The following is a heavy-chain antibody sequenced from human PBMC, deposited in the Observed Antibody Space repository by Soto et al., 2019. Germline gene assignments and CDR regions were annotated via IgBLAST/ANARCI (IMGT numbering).Heavy chain of an antibody. CDR1: GGSISSGDYY. D-gene: IGHD3-16*02. V-gene: IGHV4-30-4*01. CDR2: IYYSGST. Sequence: PSETLSLTCTVSGGSISSGDYYWSWIRQPPGKGLEWIGYIYYSGSTYYNPSLKSRVTISVDTSKTQFSLKLSSVTAADTAVYYCARVRSRLGELSLVYYGMDVWGQGTTVTVSS. J-gene: IGHJ6*02. CDR3: ARVRSRLGELSLVYYGMDV.